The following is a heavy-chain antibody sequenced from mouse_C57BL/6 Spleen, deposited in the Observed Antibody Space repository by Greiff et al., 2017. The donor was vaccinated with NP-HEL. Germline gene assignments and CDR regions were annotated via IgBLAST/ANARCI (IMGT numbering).Heavy chain of an antibody. V-gene: IGHV5-17*01. J-gene: IGHJ2*01. D-gene: IGHD4-1*01. CDR3: ARTGTGDYFDY. Sequence: EVQLVESGGGLVKPGGSLKLSCAASGFTFSDYGMHWVRQAPEKGLEWVAYISSGSSTIYYADTVKGRFTISRDNAKNTLFLQMTSLRSEDTAMYYCARTGTGDYFDYWGQGTTLTVSS. CDR1: GFTFSDYG. CDR2: ISSGSSTI.